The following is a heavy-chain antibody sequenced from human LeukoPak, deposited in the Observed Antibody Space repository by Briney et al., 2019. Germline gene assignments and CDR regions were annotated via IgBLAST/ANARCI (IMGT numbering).Heavy chain of an antibody. Sequence: SETLSLTCTVSGGSISNYYWSWIRQPAGKGLEWIGRLYTSGSTSYNPSHKSRVTISVDKSKNQFSLKLSSVTAADTAVYYCARDTQTTMGCYYYYYMDVWGKGTTVTVSS. CDR2: LYTSGST. CDR3: ARDTQTTMGCYYYYYMDV. J-gene: IGHJ6*03. CDR1: GGSISNYY. D-gene: IGHD5-18*01. V-gene: IGHV4-4*07.